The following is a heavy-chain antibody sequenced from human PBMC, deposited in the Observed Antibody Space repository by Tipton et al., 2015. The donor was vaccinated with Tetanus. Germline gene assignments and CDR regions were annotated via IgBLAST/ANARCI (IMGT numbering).Heavy chain of an antibody. CDR3: ASFYDYGDYRIDY. CDR1: GGSISSGGYS. CDR2: IYHSGST. Sequence: TLSLTCAVSGGSISSGGYSWSWIRQPPGKGLEWIGYIYHSGSTYYNPSLKSRVTISVDRSKNQFSLKLSSVTAADTAVYYCASFYDYGDYRIDYWGRGTLVTVSS. D-gene: IGHD4-17*01. V-gene: IGHV4-30-2*01. J-gene: IGHJ4*02.